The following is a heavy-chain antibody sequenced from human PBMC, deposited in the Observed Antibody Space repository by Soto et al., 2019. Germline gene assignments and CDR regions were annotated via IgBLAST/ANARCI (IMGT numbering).Heavy chain of an antibody. CDR3: ARDASWGRQYNWFDP. D-gene: IGHD3-16*01. V-gene: IGHV4-59*01. J-gene: IGHJ5*02. CDR2: VLDSGST. Sequence: SETLSLTCNVSEASITSYSWTWIRQPPGKGLEWVGSVLDSGSTRYNPSLKSRVTISLDTSKNQLFLRLQSVTAADTAVYYCARDASWGRQYNWFDPWGQGTLVTVSS. CDR1: EASITSYS.